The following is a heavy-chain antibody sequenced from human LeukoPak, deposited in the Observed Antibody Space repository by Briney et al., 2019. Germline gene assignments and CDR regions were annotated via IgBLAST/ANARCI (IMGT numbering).Heavy chain of an antibody. CDR2: ISLTGRT. V-gene: IGHV4-4*02. CDR1: GGSLTSTNW. D-gene: IGHD1-26*01. CDR3: TRESGPYCPFGY. J-gene: IGHJ4*02. Sequence: SGTLSLTCGVSGGSLTSTNWWSWVRQPPGQGLEWIGEISLTGRTNYNPSLIGRVIMSLDESRNQLSLTLTSVTAADTAMYYCTRESGPYCPFGYWGQGTLVVVPS.